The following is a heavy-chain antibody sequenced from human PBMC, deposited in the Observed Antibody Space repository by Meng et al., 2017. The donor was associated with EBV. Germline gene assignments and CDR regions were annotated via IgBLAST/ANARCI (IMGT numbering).Heavy chain of an antibody. V-gene: IGHV1-2*06. CDR2: INPNSGGT. CDR1: GYTFNGYY. J-gene: IGHJ4*02. D-gene: IGHD6-19*01. Sequence: QVQLGQAGAEGKKPGASVKVSCQGSGYTFNGYYMHWVRQAPGQGLEWMGRINPNSGGTNYAQKFQGRVTMTRDTSISTAYMELSRLRSDDTAVYYCARVGIAVAGTGDYWGQGTLVTVSS. CDR3: ARVGIAVAGTGDY.